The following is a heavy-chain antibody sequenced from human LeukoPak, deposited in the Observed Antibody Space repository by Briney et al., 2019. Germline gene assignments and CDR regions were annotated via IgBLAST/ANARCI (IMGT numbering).Heavy chain of an antibody. CDR1: GGSISSGGYS. J-gene: IGHJ5*02. D-gene: IGHD3-3*01. Sequence: SETLSLTSAVSGGSISSGGYSWSWIRQPPGKGLEWIGYIYHSGSTYYNPSLKSRVTISVDRSKNQFSLKLSSVTAADTAVYYCARGSIFGVVRNWFDPWGQGTLVTVSS. CDR2: IYHSGST. CDR3: ARGSIFGVVRNWFDP. V-gene: IGHV4-30-2*01.